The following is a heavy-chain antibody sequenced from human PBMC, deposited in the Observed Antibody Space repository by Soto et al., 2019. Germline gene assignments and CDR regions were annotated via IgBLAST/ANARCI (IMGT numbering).Heavy chain of an antibody. Sequence: GGSLRLSCAASGFTFSNYAMNWVRQAPGKGLEWVSAIGGSAYNTYYADSVKGRFTISRDNSKNTLLLQMNSLRAEDTAVYYCAKGRTTVTTLNFFHYWGQGTLVTVSS. CDR3: AKGRTTVTTLNFFHY. V-gene: IGHV3-23*01. D-gene: IGHD4-17*01. J-gene: IGHJ4*02. CDR2: IGGSAYNT. CDR1: GFTFSNYA.